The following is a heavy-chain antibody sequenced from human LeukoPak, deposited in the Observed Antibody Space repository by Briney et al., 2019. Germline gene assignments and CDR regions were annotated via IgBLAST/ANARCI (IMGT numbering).Heavy chain of an antibody. V-gene: IGHV3-30*03. J-gene: IGHJ4*02. D-gene: IGHD2-2*01. CDR1: GFTFSNYG. CDR3: ARDQRYCSSARCTVFDY. CDR2: TSYDETNK. Sequence: GGSLRLSCGASGFTFSNYGMHWVRQAPGKGLEWVAVTSYDETNKYYADSVKGRFTISRDNSKNTVYLQMNSLRSEDTAVYYCARDQRYCSSARCTVFDYWGQGTLVTVSS.